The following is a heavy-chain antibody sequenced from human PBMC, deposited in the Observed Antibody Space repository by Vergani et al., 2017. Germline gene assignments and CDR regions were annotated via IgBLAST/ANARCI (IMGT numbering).Heavy chain of an antibody. CDR3: ARGGSYSNWYFDL. D-gene: IGHD1-26*01. CDR2: INSDGSST. CDR1: GFTFSSYW. Sequence: EVQLVESGGDLVQPGGSLRLSCAASGFTFSSYWMHWVRQAPGKGLVWVSRINSDGSSTSYADSVKGRFTISRDNAKNTLYLQMNSLRAEDTAVYYWARGGSYSNWYFDLWGRGTLVTVSS. J-gene: IGHJ2*01. V-gene: IGHV3-74*02.